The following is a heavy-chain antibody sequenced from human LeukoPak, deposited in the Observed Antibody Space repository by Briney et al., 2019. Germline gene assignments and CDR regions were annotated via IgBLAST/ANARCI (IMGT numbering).Heavy chain of an antibody. J-gene: IGHJ4*02. CDR2: ISPDGNRE. D-gene: IGHD1/OR15-1a*01. V-gene: IGHV3-30*18. Sequence: GGSLRSSCAASGFTFSIFGIHWVRQAPGKGLEWVAAISPDGNREYYTESVKGRFTVSRDNSNNMIYLQINSLRGDDSAVYYCAKINNVDDFWGQGTLVTVSS. CDR3: AKINNVDDF. CDR1: GFTFSIFG.